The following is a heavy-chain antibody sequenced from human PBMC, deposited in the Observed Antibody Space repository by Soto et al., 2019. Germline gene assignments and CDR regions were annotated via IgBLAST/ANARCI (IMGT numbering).Heavy chain of an antibody. J-gene: IGHJ4*02. CDR3: AHRPSYCSGGSCYSGLDY. D-gene: IGHD2-15*01. CDR2: IYWDDDK. Sequence: QITLKESGPPLVKPTQTLTLTCTFSGFSLSTSGVGVGWIRQPPGKALEWLALIYWDDDKRYSPSLKSRLTITKDTSKNQVVLTTTHMDPVDTATYYCAHRPSYCSGGSCYSGLDYWGQGTLVTVSS. V-gene: IGHV2-5*02. CDR1: GFSLSTSGVG.